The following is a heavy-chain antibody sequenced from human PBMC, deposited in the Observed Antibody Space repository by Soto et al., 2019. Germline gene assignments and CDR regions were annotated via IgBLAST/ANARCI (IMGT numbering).Heavy chain of an antibody. CDR3: AKNSGDMVRGVIRYGMDV. J-gene: IGHJ6*02. V-gene: IGHV3-30*18. CDR1: GFTFSSYG. CDR2: ISYDGSNK. Sequence: QVQLVESGGGVVQPGRSLRLSCAASGFTFSSYGMHWVRQAPGKGLEWVAVISYDGSNKYYADSVKGRFTISRDNSKNTLYLQMNSLRAEDTAVYYCAKNSGDMVRGVIRYGMDVWGQGTTVTVSS. D-gene: IGHD3-10*01.